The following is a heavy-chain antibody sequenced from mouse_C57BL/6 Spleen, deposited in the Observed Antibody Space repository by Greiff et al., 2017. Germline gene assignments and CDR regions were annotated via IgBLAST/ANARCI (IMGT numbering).Heavy chain of an antibody. CDR3: ARDYGSSYVNYFDY. Sequence: EVKVEESGGGLVKPGGSLKLSCAASGFTFSDYGMHWVRQAPEKGLEWVAYISSGSSTIYYADTVKGRFTISRDNAKNTLFLQMTSLRSEDTAMYYCARDYGSSYVNYFDYWGQGTTLTVSS. D-gene: IGHD1-1*01. CDR2: ISSGSSTI. J-gene: IGHJ2*01. CDR1: GFTFSDYG. V-gene: IGHV5-17*01.